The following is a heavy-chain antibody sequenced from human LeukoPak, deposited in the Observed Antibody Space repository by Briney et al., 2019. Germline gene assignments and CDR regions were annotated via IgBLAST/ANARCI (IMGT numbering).Heavy chain of an antibody. Sequence: GGPLRLSCAASGFTFSSYAMNWVRQAPGKGLEWVSSISGSGGSTYYADSVKGRFTISRDNSKNTLYLQMNSLRAEDTAVYYCAKGDYSNYVRSYFDYWGQGTLVTVSS. J-gene: IGHJ4*02. CDR3: AKGDYSNYVRSYFDY. CDR2: ISGSGGST. CDR1: GFTFSSYA. V-gene: IGHV3-23*01. D-gene: IGHD4-11*01.